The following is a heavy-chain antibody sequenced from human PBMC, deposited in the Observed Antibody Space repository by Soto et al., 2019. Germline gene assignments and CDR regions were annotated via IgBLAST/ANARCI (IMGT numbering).Heavy chain of an antibody. D-gene: IGHD3-10*01. J-gene: IGHJ4*02. CDR1: GFSLTTRGVG. V-gene: IGHV2-5*02. CDR2: MYWDGDK. CDR3: VNRNYFGPYCVDY. Sequence: QITLQESGPTLVQPTQTLTLTCTVSGFSLTTRGVGVGWIRQPPGKALEWLALMYWDGDKRYSPFLKTRLTITKDTSKNQVFLTMTNMGPVDTGTYYCVNRNYFGPYCVDYWGQGGLVTVSS.